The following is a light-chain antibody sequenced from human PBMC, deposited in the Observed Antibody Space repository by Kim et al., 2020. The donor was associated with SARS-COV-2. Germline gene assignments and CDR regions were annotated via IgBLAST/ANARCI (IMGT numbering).Light chain of an antibody. CDR2: KDS. Sequence: SYELTQPPSVSVSPGQTARITCSGDALPKQYAYWYQQKPGQAPVLVIYKDSERPSGIPERFSGSSSGTTVTLTISGVQAEDEADYYCQSADSSGTYEFGG. V-gene: IGLV3-25*03. CDR1: ALPKQY. CDR3: QSADSSGTYE. J-gene: IGLJ2*01.